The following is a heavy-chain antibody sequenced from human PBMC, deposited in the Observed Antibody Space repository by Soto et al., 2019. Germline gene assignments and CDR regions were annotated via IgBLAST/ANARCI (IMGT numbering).Heavy chain of an antibody. Sequence: EVQLVESGGGLVQPGRSLRLSCAASGFTFDDYAMHWVREAPGKGLEWVSGTSWNSGSIGYADSVKGRFTISRDNAKSYLYLQMNSLRAEDTALYYCAISGWYGGDFDYWGQGTLVTVSS. CDR3: AISGWYGGDFDY. CDR1: GFTFDDYA. V-gene: IGHV3-9*01. J-gene: IGHJ4*02. CDR2: TSWNSGSI. D-gene: IGHD6-19*01.